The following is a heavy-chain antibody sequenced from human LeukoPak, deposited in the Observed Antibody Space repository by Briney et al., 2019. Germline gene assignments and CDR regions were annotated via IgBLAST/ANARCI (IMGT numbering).Heavy chain of an antibody. D-gene: IGHD6-13*01. V-gene: IGHV3-48*01. CDR2: ISSSSSTI. J-gene: IGHJ4*02. CDR3: ARDPRRVAAAGTRDY. CDR1: GFTFSSYS. Sequence: PGGSLRLSCAASGFTFSSYSMNWVRQAPGKGLEWVSYISSSSSTIYYADSVKGRFTISRDNAKNSLYLQMNSLRAEDTAVYYCARDPRRVAAAGTRDYWGQGILVTVSS.